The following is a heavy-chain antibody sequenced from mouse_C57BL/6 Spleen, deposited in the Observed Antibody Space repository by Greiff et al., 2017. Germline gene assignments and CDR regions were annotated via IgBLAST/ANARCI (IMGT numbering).Heavy chain of an antibody. CDR2: INPNNGGT. CDR3: ARGDDYDDGYYFDY. J-gene: IGHJ2*01. Sequence: EVQLQQSGPELVKPGASVKISCKASGYTFTDYYMNWVKQSHGKSLEWIGDINPNNGGTSYNQKFKGKATLTVDKSSSTAYMELRSLTSEDSAVYYCARGDDYDDGYYFDYWGQGTTLTVSS. V-gene: IGHV1-26*01. D-gene: IGHD2-4*01. CDR1: GYTFTDYY.